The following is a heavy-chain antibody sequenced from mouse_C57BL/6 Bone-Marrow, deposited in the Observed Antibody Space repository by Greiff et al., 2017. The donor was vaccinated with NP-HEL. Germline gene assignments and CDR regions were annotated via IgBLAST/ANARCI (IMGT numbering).Heavy chain of an antibody. CDR3: ARDPGYYGSSYGY. V-gene: IGHV5-4*01. D-gene: IGHD1-1*01. CDR2: ISDGGSYT. Sequence: EVMLVESGGGLVKPGGSLKLSCAASGFTFSSYAMSWVRQTPEKRLEWVATISDGGSYTYYPDNVKGRFTISRDNAKNNLYLQMSHLKSEDTAMYYCARDPGYYGSSYGYWGQGTTLTVSS. CDR1: GFTFSSYA. J-gene: IGHJ2*01.